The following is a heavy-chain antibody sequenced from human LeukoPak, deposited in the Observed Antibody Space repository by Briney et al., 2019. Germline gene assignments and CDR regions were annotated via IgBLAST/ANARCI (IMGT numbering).Heavy chain of an antibody. D-gene: IGHD2-15*01. J-gene: IGHJ4*02. CDR2: IYPGDSDT. CDR3: ARARYCSAGSCYAEH. CDR1: GDTFTTHW. V-gene: IGHV5-51*01. Sequence: RGESLKISCKGSGDTFTTHWIGLVRQMPGKGLEWMGIIYPGDSDTRYSPSFQGQVTISADKSISTAYLQWSTLKASDTAMYYCARARYCSAGSCYAEHWGQGTLVTVSS.